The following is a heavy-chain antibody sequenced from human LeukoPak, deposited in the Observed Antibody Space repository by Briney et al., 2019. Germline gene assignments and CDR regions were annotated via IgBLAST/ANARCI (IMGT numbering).Heavy chain of an antibody. J-gene: IGHJ6*03. CDR2: IIPIFGTA. V-gene: IGHV1-69*05. CDR3: ARNSPGEGHYHYYLDV. CDR1: GGTFSSYA. Sequence: ASVKVSCKASGGTFSSYAISWVRQAPGQGLEWMGGIIPIFGTANYAQKFQGRVTITTDESTSTAYMELSSLRSEDTAVYYCARNSPGEGHYHYYLDVWGTGTTVTVSS. D-gene: IGHD1-14*01.